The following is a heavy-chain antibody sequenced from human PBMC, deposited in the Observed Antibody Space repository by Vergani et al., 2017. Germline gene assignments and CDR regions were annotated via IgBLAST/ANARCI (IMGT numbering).Heavy chain of an antibody. CDR2: ISSSSSAI. V-gene: IGHV3-48*01. J-gene: IGHJ4*02. D-gene: IGHD6-6*01. Sequence: EVQLVESGGGLVQPGGSLRLSCAASGFTFSSYSMNWVRQAPGKGLEWVSYISSSSSAIYYADSVKGRFTISRDNAKNSLYLQMNSLRAEDTAVYYCARDTPEYSSSSGGFDYWGQGTLVTVSS. CDR1: GFTFSSYS. CDR3: ARDTPEYSSSSGGFDY.